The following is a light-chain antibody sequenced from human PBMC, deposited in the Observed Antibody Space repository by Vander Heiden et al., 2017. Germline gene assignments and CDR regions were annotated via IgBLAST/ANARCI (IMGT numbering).Light chain of an antibody. Sequence: IVLKKSPGPLPLSPGERATLSCRASQSVSNNYLAWYQQKPGQAPRLLIYDSSTRATDIPDRFSGSGSETDFTLTISTLEPDDFGVYYCQQYAKSIGSFGQGTKLES. CDR2: DSS. CDR1: QSVSNNY. CDR3: QQYAKSIGS. J-gene: IGKJ2*03. V-gene: IGKV3-20*01.